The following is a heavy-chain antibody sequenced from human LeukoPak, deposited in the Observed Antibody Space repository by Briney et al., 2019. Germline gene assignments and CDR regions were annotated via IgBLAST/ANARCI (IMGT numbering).Heavy chain of an antibody. V-gene: IGHV3-23*01. CDR1: GITFTNFA. CDR2: ISGSGTTT. J-gene: IGHJ4*02. D-gene: IGHD6-19*01. Sequence: GGSLRLSCAASGITFTNFAMSWVRQAPGKGLEWVSTISGSGTTTFYADSVKGRFTISRDNSKNTLYLQMSSLRAEDTAVYYCASDYSSGWFGSPLDYWGQGTLVTVSS. CDR3: ASDYSSGWFGSPLDY.